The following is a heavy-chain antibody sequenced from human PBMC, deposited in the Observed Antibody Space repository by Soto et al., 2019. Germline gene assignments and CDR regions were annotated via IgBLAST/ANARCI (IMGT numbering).Heavy chain of an antibody. CDR3: ARDTPPPIVVVAATSAFDI. CDR1: GFTFSSYS. Sequence: PGGSLRLSCAASGFTFSSYSMNWVRQAPGKGLEWVSYISSSSSTIYYADSVKGRFTISRDNAKNSLYLQMNSLRAEDTAVYYCARDTPPPIVVVAATSAFDIWGQGTMVTVSS. D-gene: IGHD2-15*01. J-gene: IGHJ3*02. CDR2: ISSSSSTI. V-gene: IGHV3-48*01.